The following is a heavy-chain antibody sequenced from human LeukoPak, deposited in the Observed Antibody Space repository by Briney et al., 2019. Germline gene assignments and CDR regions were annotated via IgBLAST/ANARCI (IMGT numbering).Heavy chain of an antibody. CDR2: IYYSGST. Sequence: SETLSLTCAVYGGSISSYYWSWIRQPPGKGLEWIGYIYYSGSTNYNPSLKSRVTISADTSKNQFSLKLSSVTAADTAVYYCARLSIQPEDYGMDVWGQGTTVTVSS. J-gene: IGHJ6*02. D-gene: IGHD5-18*01. CDR3: ARLSIQPEDYGMDV. CDR1: GGSISSYY. V-gene: IGHV4-59*08.